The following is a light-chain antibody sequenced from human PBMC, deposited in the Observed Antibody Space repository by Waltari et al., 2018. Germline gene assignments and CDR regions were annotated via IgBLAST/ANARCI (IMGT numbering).Light chain of an antibody. V-gene: IGLV4-69*01. CDR2: VNSDGSH. J-gene: IGLJ3*02. CDR1: SGHSSNV. Sequence: QLVLPQSPSASASLGASVKLTCTMSSGHSSNVIAWLQQQPEKGPRYLMKVNSDGSHSKGDEIPDRFSGSSSGAERYLTISSLQSEDEADYCCQTGGHGTWVFGGGTKLTVL. CDR3: QTGGHGTWV.